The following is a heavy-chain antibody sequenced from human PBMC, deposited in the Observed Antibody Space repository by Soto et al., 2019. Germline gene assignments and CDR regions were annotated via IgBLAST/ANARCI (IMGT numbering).Heavy chain of an antibody. CDR3: ARDEWSTNGYSGYDRGIDY. Sequence: SETLSLTCTVSGGSISSGDYYWSWIRQPPGKGREWIGYIYYSGSTYYNPSLKSRVTISVDTSKNQFSLKLSSVTAADTAVYYCARDEWSTNGYSGYDRGIDYWGQGTLVTVSS. V-gene: IGHV4-30-4*01. D-gene: IGHD5-12*01. CDR1: GGSISSGDYY. CDR2: IYYSGST. J-gene: IGHJ4*02.